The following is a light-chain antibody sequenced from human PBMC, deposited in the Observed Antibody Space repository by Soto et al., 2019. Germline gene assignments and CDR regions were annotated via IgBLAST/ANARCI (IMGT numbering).Light chain of an antibody. CDR2: GAS. Sequence: EIVLTQSPGTLSLSPGGRATLSCRASQSVRSSYLAWYQQRPGQAPRLLIFGASFRATGIPDRFSGSGSGTDFTLTISRLEPEDFAVYYCHHYGSPLTFGGGPKVEIK. V-gene: IGKV3-20*01. CDR3: HHYGSPLT. J-gene: IGKJ4*02. CDR1: QSVRSSY.